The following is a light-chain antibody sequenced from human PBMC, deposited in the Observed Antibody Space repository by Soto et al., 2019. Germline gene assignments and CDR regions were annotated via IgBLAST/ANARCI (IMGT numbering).Light chain of an antibody. J-gene: IGKJ1*01. CDR1: QSVSSN. Sequence: DILMTQSPTILSVTPGERATLSCRASQSVSSNLAWYQQKPGQPPRLLIYGASSRATGIPDRFSGSGSGTDFTLTISRLEPEDFAVYYCQQYGSSPKTFGQGTKVDIK. CDR2: GAS. CDR3: QQYGSSPKT. V-gene: IGKV3-20*01.